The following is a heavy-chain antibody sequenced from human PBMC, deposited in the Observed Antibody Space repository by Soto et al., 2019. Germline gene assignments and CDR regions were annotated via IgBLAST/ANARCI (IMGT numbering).Heavy chain of an antibody. Sequence: QVQLVESGGGVVQPGRSLRLSCAASGFTFSSYGMHWVRQAPGKGLEWVAVIWYDGSNKYYADSVKGRFTISRDNSKNTLYLQMNSLRAEDTAEYYCARYRRRDILTAAFDIWGQGTMVTVSS. CDR2: IWYDGSNK. CDR1: GFTFSSYG. J-gene: IGHJ3*02. D-gene: IGHD3-9*01. CDR3: ARYRRRDILTAAFDI. V-gene: IGHV3-33*01.